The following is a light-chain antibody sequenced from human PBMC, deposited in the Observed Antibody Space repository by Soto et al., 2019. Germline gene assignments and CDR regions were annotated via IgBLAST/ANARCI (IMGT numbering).Light chain of an antibody. Sequence: QSALTQPASVSRSPGQSITISCTGTRSDIGASIYVSWFQQYPGEAPKCMIYDVNNRPSGVSNRFSGSKSGSTASLTISGLQAEDEAVYYCTSYTTSNTLALGGGTKLTVL. V-gene: IGLV2-14*01. CDR3: TSYTTSNTLA. CDR2: DVN. J-gene: IGLJ2*01. CDR1: RSDIGASIY.